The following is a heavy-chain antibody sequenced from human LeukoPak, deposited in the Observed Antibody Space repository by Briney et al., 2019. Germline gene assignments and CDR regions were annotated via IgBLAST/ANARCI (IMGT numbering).Heavy chain of an antibody. CDR3: ARDQGIVVVPAAISY. J-gene: IGHJ4*02. D-gene: IGHD2-2*02. V-gene: IGHV1-2*02. CDR1: GYTFTSYG. Sequence: ASVKVSCKASGYTFTSYGIGWVRQAPGQGLEWMGWINPNSGGTNYAQKFQGRVTMTRDTSISTAYMELSRLRSDDTAVYYCARDQGIVVVPAAISYWGQGTLVTVSS. CDR2: INPNSGGT.